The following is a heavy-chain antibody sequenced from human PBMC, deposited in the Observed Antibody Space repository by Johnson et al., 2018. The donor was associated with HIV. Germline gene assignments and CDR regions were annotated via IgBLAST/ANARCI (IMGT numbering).Heavy chain of an antibody. CDR1: GSTLSNYA. J-gene: IGHJ3*02. V-gene: IGHV3-30*14. Sequence: QVQLVESGGGVVQSGKSLRLSCVASGSTLSNYAMHWVRQAPGKGLEWVAVISYDGSNKYYADSVKGRLTISRDNSRDTVHLQMNSLRSEDTAVYYCARDLLIAYCGGDCWDAFDIWGQGTMVTVSS. D-gene: IGHD2-21*02. CDR3: ARDLLIAYCGGDCWDAFDI. CDR2: ISYDGSNK.